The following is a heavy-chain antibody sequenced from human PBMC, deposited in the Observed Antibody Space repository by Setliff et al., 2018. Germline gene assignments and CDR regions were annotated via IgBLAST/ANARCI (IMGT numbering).Heavy chain of an antibody. CDR3: ARSNYDILTRNWFDP. V-gene: IGHV1-2*06. J-gene: IGHJ5*02. CDR1: GYTFTGYY. Sequence: ASVKVSCKASGYTFTGYYMHWVRQAPGQGLVWMGRINPNSGGTNYAQKFQGRVTMTRDTSISTAYMELSRLRSDDTAVYYCARSNYDILTRNWFDPWGQGTLVTVSS. CDR2: INPNSGGT. D-gene: IGHD3-9*01.